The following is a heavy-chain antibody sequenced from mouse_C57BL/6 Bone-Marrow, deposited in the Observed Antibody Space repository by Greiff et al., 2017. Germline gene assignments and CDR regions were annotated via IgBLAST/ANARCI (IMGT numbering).Heavy chain of an antibody. CDR3: ARREGYGSSFDY. V-gene: IGHV1-81*01. CDR2: IYPRSGNT. J-gene: IGHJ2*01. CDR1: GYTFTSYG. Sequence: QVQLKQSGAELARPGASVKLSCKASGYTFTSYGISWVKQRTGQGLEWIGEIYPRSGNTYYNEKFKGKATLTADKSSSTAYMELRSLTSEDSAVYFCARREGYGSSFDYWGQGTTLTVSS. D-gene: IGHD1-1*01.